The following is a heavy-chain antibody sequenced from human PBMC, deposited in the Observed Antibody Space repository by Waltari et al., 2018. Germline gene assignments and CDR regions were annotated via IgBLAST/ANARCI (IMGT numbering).Heavy chain of an antibody. D-gene: IGHD3-3*01. J-gene: IGHJ3*02. CDR2: IYYSGST. Sequence: QVQLQESGPGLVKPSETLSLTCAVSGYSISSGYYWGWIRQPPGKGLEWIGSIYYSGSTYYNPSLKSRVTISVDTSKNQCSLKLSSVTAADTAVYYCASRFFGVVINAFDIWGQGTMVTVSS. CDR1: GYSISSGYY. CDR3: ASRFFGVVINAFDI. V-gene: IGHV4-38-2*01.